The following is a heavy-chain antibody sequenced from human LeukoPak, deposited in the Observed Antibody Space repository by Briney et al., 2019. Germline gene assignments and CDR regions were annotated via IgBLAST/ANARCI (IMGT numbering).Heavy chain of an antibody. CDR2: INPKSGGT. V-gene: IGHV1-2*02. CDR1: GYTFTGYY. D-gene: IGHD3-3*01. J-gene: IGHJ4*02. Sequence: ASVTVSCKASGYTFTGYYMHWVRQAPGQGLEWMGWINPKSGGTNYAQRFEGRVTMTRDTSVNTAYMELSRLRSDDTAVYYCARERKELRFLEDWGQGTLVAVSS. CDR3: ARERKELRFLED.